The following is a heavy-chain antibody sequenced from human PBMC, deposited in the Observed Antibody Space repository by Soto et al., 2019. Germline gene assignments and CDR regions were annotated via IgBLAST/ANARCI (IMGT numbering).Heavy chain of an antibody. Sequence: PSETLSLTCAVYGGSFSGYYWSWIRQPPGKGLEWIGEINHSGSTNYNPSLKSRVTISVHTSKNQFSLKLSSVTVADTAVYYCARLFGGFTEPPLDYWGQGTLVTVSS. D-gene: IGHD5-12*01. CDR1: GGSFSGYY. CDR3: ARLFGGFTEPPLDY. CDR2: INHSGST. J-gene: IGHJ4*02. V-gene: IGHV4-34*01.